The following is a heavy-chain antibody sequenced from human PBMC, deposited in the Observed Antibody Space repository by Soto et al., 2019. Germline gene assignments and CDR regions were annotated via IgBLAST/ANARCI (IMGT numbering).Heavy chain of an antibody. CDR1: GFIFSNYA. V-gene: IGHV3-64D*08. CDR3: VEVPLSLRFPDY. J-gene: IGHJ4*02. D-gene: IGHD3-16*01. CDR2: INNNGGST. Sequence: GGSLRLSCSASGFIFSNYAMHWVRQAPGKGLEYVSHINNNGGSTNYADSVKGRFTISRDNSKNTLYLQMSSLRDDDTAVYYCVEVPLSLRFPDYWGQGAPVTVSS.